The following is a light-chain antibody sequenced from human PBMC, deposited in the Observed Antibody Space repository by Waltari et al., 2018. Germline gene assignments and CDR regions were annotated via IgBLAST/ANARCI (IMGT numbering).Light chain of an antibody. Sequence: QLVLTQSPSASASLGASVKLTCTLSSGHSSNVIAWLHQQPEKGPRYLMKVNSDGSHNKGDEIPDRFSGSSSGAERYLTISSVQPEDEADYYCQTGGHGTWVFGGGTRLTVL. J-gene: IGLJ3*02. CDR1: SGHSSNV. CDR2: VNSDGSH. V-gene: IGLV4-69*01. CDR3: QTGGHGTWV.